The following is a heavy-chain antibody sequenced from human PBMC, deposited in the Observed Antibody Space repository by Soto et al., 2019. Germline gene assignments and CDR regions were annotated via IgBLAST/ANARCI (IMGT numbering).Heavy chain of an antibody. J-gene: IGHJ3*02. CDR1: GFTFSSYG. CDR3: ARGWFGELLEPPEI. V-gene: IGHV3-33*01. Sequence: GGSLRLSCAASGFTFSSYGMHWVRQAPGKGLEWVAVIWYDGSNKYYADSVKGRFTISRDNSKNTLYLQMNSLRAEDTAVYYCARGWFGELLEPPEIWGQGTMVTV. D-gene: IGHD3-10*01. CDR2: IWYDGSNK.